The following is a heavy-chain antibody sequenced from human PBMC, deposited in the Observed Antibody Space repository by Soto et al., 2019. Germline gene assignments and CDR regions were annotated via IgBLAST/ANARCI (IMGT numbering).Heavy chain of an antibody. V-gene: IGHV1-69*01. CDR3: ARLAYYYGSGSNNWFDP. D-gene: IGHD3-10*01. J-gene: IGHJ5*02. Sequence: QVQLVQSGAEVKKPVSSVKVSCKASGGTFSSYAISWVRQAPGQGLEWLGGIIPIFGTANYAQKFQGRVTITADESTSTAYMEQSSLRSEDTAVYYCARLAYYYGSGSNNWFDPWGQGTLVPVS. CDR2: IIPIFGTA. CDR1: GGTFSSYA.